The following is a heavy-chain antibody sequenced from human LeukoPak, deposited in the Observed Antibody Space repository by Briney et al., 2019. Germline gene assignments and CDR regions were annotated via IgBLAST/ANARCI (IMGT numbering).Heavy chain of an antibody. CDR2: ISWNSGSI. D-gene: IGHD3-22*01. CDR3: AKDSSTYYDSEKGAFDI. CDR1: GFTFDDYA. Sequence: PGGSLRLSRAASGFTFDDYAMHWVRQAPGKGLEWVSGISWNSGSIGYADSVKGRFTISRDNAKNSLYLQMNSLRAEDMALYYCAKDSSTYYDSEKGAFDIWGQGTMVTVSS. V-gene: IGHV3-9*03. J-gene: IGHJ3*02.